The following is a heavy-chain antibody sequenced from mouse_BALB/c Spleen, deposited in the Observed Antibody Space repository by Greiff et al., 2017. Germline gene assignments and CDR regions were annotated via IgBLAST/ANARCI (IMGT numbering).Heavy chain of an antibody. V-gene: IGHV5-6-5*01. J-gene: IGHJ2*01. CDR3: ARDGRGY. CDR2: ISSGGST. Sequence: EVNVVESGGGLVKPGGSLKLSCAASGFTFSSYAMSWVRQTPEKRLEWVASISSGGSTYYPDSVKGRFTISRDNARNILYLQMSSLRSEDTAMYYCARDGRGYWGQGTTLTVSS. CDR1: GFTFSSYA.